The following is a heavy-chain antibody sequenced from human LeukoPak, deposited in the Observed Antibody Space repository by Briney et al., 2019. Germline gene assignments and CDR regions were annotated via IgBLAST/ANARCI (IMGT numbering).Heavy chain of an antibody. CDR2: ISYGGSNK. V-gene: IGHV3-30*04. D-gene: IGHD2-15*01. CDR1: GFTFSSYA. J-gene: IGHJ4*02. CDR3: AKTTTGYSSGRYPAWPIDY. Sequence: GGSLRLSCAASGFTFSSYAMHWVRQAPGKGLEWVAVISYGGSNKYYADSVKGRFTISRDNSKNTVYLQMDSLRVEDTAIYYCAKTTTGYSSGRYPAWPIDYWGQGTLVTVSS.